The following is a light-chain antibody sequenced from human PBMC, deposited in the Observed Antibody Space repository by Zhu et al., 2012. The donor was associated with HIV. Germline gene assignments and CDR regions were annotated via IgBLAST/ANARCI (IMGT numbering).Light chain of an antibody. Sequence: DILMTQSPATLSVSPGERATLSCRASQSVSSNLAWYQQKPGQAPRLLIFGASTRATDIPDRFSGTGSGTEFTLTISTMQSEDFAVYSCQQYNNWPWTFGQGTKVEIK. V-gene: IGKV3-15*01. J-gene: IGKJ1*01. CDR2: GAS. CDR3: QQYNNWPWT. CDR1: QSVSSN.